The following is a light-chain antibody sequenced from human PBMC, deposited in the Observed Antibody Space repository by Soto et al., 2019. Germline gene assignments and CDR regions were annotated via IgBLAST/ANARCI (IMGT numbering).Light chain of an antibody. CDR2: DVS. J-gene: IGLJ1*01. Sequence: QAVVTQPASVSGSPGQSITISCTGTSSDVGGYNYVSWYQQHPGKAPKLMIYDVSNRPSGVSNRFSGSKSGNTASLTISGLQAEDEADYYCSSYTSSSTLDNYVFGTGTKVTVL. CDR1: SSDVGGYNY. CDR3: SSYTSSSTLDNYV. V-gene: IGLV2-14*01.